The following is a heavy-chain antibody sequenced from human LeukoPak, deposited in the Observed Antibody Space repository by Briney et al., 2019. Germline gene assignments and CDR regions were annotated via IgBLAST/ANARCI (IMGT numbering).Heavy chain of an antibody. D-gene: IGHD6-6*01. CDR1: GFTFSSYA. CDR3: ARGQFIAALDY. J-gene: IGHJ4*02. Sequence: GGPLKLSFAAPGFTFSSYAIPWFRQAPAKGLKWVAVISYDGSNKYYADSVKGRFTISRDNSKNTLYLQMNSLRAEDTAVYYCARGQFIAALDYWGQGTLVTVSS. V-gene: IGHV3-30*04. CDR2: ISYDGSNK.